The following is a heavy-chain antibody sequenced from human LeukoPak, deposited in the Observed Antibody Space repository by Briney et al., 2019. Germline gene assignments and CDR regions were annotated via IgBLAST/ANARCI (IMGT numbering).Heavy chain of an antibody. V-gene: IGHV3-21*01. J-gene: IGHJ4*02. Sequence: GGSLRLSCAASGFTFSSYWMSWVRQAPGKGLEWVSSISGRSNYIFYADSVKGRFTISRDNAENSLYLQMNSLRVEDTAVYYCAKVAKYYYGSETYYFFEHWGQGTPVTASS. D-gene: IGHD3-10*01. CDR2: ISGRSNYI. CDR3: AKVAKYYYGSETYYFFEH. CDR1: GFTFSSYW.